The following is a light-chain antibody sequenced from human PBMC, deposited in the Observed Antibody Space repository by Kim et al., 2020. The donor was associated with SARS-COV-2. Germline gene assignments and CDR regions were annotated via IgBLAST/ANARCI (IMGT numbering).Light chain of an antibody. J-gene: IGKJ2*01. CDR1: QSISGW. V-gene: IGKV1-5*03. Sequence: SVYVGDRVTITCRASQSISGWLAWYQQKPGKAPKLLIYKASSLQNGVSSRFSGSGYGTEFTLTISSLQPDDFATYFCQQYNSEPYTVGQGTKLEI. CDR3: QQYNSEPYT. CDR2: KAS.